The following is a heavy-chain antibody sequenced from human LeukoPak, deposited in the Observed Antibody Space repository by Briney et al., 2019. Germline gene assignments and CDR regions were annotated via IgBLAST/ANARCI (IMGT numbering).Heavy chain of an antibody. D-gene: IGHD6-13*01. J-gene: IGHJ5*02. CDR1: GVSISNYF. Sequence: SETLSLTCSVSGVSISNYFWSWIRQSAGKGLEWIGRDSIRGGTNYNPSLASRASMSIDTSKSQFSLKLTSVTAADTAVYYCARGPLMSAGGGVDPWGQGTLVIVSS. CDR3: ARGPLMSAGGGVDP. V-gene: IGHV4-4*07. CDR2: DSIRGGT.